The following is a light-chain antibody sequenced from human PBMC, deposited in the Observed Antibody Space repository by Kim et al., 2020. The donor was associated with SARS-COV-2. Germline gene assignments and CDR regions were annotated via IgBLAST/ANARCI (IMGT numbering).Light chain of an antibody. CDR1: QSMSNNY. Sequence: PGERATVSCRASQSMSNNYLAWYQQKPGQPPRLLIYGASSRATGIPDRFSGSGSETDFILTISRLDPEDFAVYYCQHYGTSPLTFGGGTKV. CDR3: QHYGTSPLT. CDR2: GAS. V-gene: IGKV3-20*01. J-gene: IGKJ4*01.